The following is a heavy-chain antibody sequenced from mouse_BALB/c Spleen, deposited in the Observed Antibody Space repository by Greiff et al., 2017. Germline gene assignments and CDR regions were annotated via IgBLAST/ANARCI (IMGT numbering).Heavy chain of an antibody. D-gene: IGHD2-14*01. J-gene: IGHJ3*01. CDR2: IDPENGDT. V-gene: IGHV14-4*02. Sequence: VQLQQSGAELVRSGASVKLSCTASGFNIKDYYMHWVKQRPEQGLEWIGWIDPENGDTEYAPKFQGKATMTADTSSNTAYLQLSSLTSEDTAVYYCNAGGYDLRCADWGQGTLVTVSA. CDR1: GFNIKDYY. CDR3: NAGGYDLRCAD.